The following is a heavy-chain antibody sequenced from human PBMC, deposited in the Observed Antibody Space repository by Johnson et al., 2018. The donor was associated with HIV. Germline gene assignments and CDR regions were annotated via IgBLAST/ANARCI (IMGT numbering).Heavy chain of an antibody. Sequence: EVQLVESGGGLVQPGGSLRLSCAASGFTFSSYAMSWVRQAPGKGLEWVSAISGSGGSTYYADSVKGRFTIPRDNAKNSLYLQMNSLRAEDTAVYYCARARWYLGGGSCCAFDIWGQGTMVTVSS. D-gene: IGHD2-15*01. CDR1: GFTFSSYA. V-gene: IGHV3-23*04. CDR3: ARARWYLGGGSCCAFDI. J-gene: IGHJ3*02. CDR2: ISGSGGST.